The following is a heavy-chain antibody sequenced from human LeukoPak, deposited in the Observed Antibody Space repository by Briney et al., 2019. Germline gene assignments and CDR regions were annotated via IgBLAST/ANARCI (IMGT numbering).Heavy chain of an antibody. CDR1: GFTFSSYW. Sequence: GGSLRLSCAASGFTFSSYWMTWVRQAPGKGLEWAASIKKDGSERYYVDSVKGRFTISRDNARNSLYLQINSLRAEDTAVYYCARVPRSSSWCWFDAWGQGTLVSVSS. CDR2: IKKDGSER. D-gene: IGHD2-2*01. CDR3: ARVPRSSSWCWFDA. V-gene: IGHV3-7*01. J-gene: IGHJ5*02.